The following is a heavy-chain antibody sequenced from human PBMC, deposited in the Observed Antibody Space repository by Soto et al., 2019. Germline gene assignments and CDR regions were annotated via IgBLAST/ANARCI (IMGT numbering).Heavy chain of an antibody. D-gene: IGHD1-7*01. CDR3: ARDDNWNYFSWFDP. J-gene: IGHJ5*02. V-gene: IGHV3-21*01. Sequence: EVQLVESGGGLVKPGGSLRLSCAASGFTFSSYSMNWVRQAPGKGLEWGSSISSSSSYIYYADSVKGRFTISRDNAKNSLYLQMNSLRAEDTAVYYCARDDNWNYFSWFDPWGQGTLVTVSS. CDR2: ISSSSSYI. CDR1: GFTFSSYS.